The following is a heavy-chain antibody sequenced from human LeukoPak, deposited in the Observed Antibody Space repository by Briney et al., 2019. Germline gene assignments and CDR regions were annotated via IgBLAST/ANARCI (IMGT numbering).Heavy chain of an antibody. J-gene: IGHJ4*02. CDR1: GFTFSSYA. D-gene: IGHD3-16*02. CDR3: ARENGLSAPKYLKGLYYFDY. V-gene: IGHV3-30*04. Sequence: GGSLRLSCAASGFTFSSYAMHWVRQAPGKGLEWVAVISYDGSNKYYADSVKGRFTISRDNSKNTLYLQMNSLRAEDTAVYYCARENGLSAPKYLKGLYYFDYWGQGTLVTVSS. CDR2: ISYDGSNK.